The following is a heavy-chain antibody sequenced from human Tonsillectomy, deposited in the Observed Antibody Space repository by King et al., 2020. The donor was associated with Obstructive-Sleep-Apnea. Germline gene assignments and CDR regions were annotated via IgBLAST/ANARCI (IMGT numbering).Heavy chain of an antibody. CDR1: GGSIKYNF. V-gene: IGHV4-59*08. Sequence: QLQESGPGLVKPSETLSLTCTVSGGSIKYNFWSWIRQPPGKGLEWIGCIYYTGSTNYNPPLNSLVTISVTTSKNQCSLKLTSVTAADTAVYYCAKQGGSGYYYWFDPWGQGTLVTVSS. CDR3: AKQGGSGYYYWFDP. D-gene: IGHD5-12*01. J-gene: IGHJ5*02. CDR2: IYYTGST.